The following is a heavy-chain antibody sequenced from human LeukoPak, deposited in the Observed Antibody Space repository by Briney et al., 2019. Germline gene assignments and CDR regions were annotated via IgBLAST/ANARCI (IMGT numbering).Heavy chain of an antibody. CDR2: ISGSGGST. Sequence: GGSLRLSCAASGFTFSSYGMSWVRQAPGKGLEWVSAISGSGGSTYYADSVKGRFTISRDNAKNSLYLQMNSLRAEDTALYYCAKDSPASDPLWWYFDLWGRGTRVTVSS. V-gene: IGHV3-23*01. CDR1: GFTFSSYG. CDR3: AKDSPASDPLWWYFDL. J-gene: IGHJ2*01. D-gene: IGHD2-21*02.